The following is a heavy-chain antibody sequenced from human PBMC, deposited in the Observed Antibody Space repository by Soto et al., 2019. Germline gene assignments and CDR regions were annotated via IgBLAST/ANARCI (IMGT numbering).Heavy chain of an antibody. V-gene: IGHV4-30-2*01. Sequence: QLQLQESGSGLVKPSQTLSLTCAVSGGSISSGGYSWSWIRQPPGKGLEWIGYIYHSGSTYYNPSLKRRVTIPIDRSKNQFSLKLSSVTAADTAVYYCASWSGYSKDFDYWGPGTLVTVAS. CDR1: GGSISSGGYS. D-gene: IGHD3-3*01. CDR2: IYHSGST. CDR3: ASWSGYSKDFDY. J-gene: IGHJ4*02.